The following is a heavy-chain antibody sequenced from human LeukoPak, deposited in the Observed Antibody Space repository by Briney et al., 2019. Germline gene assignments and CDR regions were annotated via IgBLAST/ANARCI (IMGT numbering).Heavy chain of an antibody. CDR2: IYSGGST. CDR3: ARDRHYDSSGYPLWYYGMDV. J-gene: IGHJ6*02. CDR1: GFTVSSNY. V-gene: IGHV3-53*01. Sequence: GGSLRLSCAASGFTVSSNYMSWVRQAPGKGLEWVSVIYSGGSTYYADSVKGRFTISRDNSKNTLYLQMNSLRAEDTAVYYCARDRHYDSSGYPLWYYGMDVWGQGTTVTVSS. D-gene: IGHD3-22*01.